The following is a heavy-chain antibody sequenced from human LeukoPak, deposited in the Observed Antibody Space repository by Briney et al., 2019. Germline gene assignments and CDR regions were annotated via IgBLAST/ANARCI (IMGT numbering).Heavy chain of an antibody. CDR2: ISSSSSYI. V-gene: IGHV3-21*01. CDR3: ARGPQLVPENFDY. J-gene: IGHJ4*02. CDR1: GFTFSSYS. D-gene: IGHD6-13*01. Sequence: GGSLRLSCAASGFTFSSYSMNWVRQAPGKGLEWVSSISSSSSYIYYADSVKGRFTISRDNAKNSLYLQMNSLRAEDTAVYYCARGPQLVPENFDYWGQGTLVTVSS.